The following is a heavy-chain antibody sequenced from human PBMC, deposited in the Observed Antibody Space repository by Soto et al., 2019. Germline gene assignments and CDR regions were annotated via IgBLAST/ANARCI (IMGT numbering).Heavy chain of an antibody. CDR3: VRDRDRRWFDP. CDR1: GFIFSDFY. Sequence: QLVESGGGLVKPGGSLRLSCTASGFIFSDFYMAWIRQAPGKGLEWVSYISSDGSATYKDSVKGRFTVSRDNAKDSLYLQMDSLMVEDTAIYYCVRDRDRRWFDPWGQGTPVTVSS. V-gene: IGHV3-11*01. J-gene: IGHJ5*02. CDR2: ISSDGSAT.